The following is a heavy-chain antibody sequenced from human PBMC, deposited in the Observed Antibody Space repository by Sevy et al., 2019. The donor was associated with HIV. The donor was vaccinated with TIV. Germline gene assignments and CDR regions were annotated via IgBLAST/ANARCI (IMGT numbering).Heavy chain of an antibody. D-gene: IGHD6-13*01. Sequence: GESLKISCKGSGYSFTSYWIGWVRQMPGKGLEWMGIIYPGDSDTRYSPSFQGQVTISADKSISTAYLQWSSLKASDTAMYYCARRDGRSRRGDWFDPWGQGTLVTVSS. CDR2: IYPGDSDT. V-gene: IGHV5-51*01. CDR3: ARRDGRSRRGDWFDP. CDR1: GYSFTSYW. J-gene: IGHJ5*02.